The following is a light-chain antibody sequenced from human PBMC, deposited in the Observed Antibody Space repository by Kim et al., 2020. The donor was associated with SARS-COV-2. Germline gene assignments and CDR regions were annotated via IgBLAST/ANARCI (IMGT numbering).Light chain of an antibody. CDR2: NTN. J-gene: IGLJ1*01. V-gene: IGLV1-44*01. CDR1: RSNIGRTT. Sequence: QSVLTQPPSVSGTLGQRVTISCSGSRSNIGRTTVNWYQQLPGTAPKILIYNTNQRPSGVPDRFSGSKSGTSASLAINGLQSEDEGEYFCAAWDDSLSGPYLFGTGTKVTVL. CDR3: AAWDDSLSGPYL.